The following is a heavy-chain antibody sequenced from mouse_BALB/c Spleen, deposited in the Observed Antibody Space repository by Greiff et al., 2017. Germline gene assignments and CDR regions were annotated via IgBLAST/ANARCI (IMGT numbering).Heavy chain of an antibody. Sequence: EVKLVESGPDLVKPSQSLSLTCTVTGYSITSGYSWHWIRQFPGNKLEWMGYIHYSGSTNYNPSLKSRISITRDTSKNQFFLQLNSVTTEDTATYYCASDIYYDYDDYAMDYWGQGTSVTVSS. D-gene: IGHD2-4*01. CDR2: IHYSGST. CDR3: ASDIYYDYDDYAMDY. V-gene: IGHV3-1*02. CDR1: GYSITSGYS. J-gene: IGHJ4*01.